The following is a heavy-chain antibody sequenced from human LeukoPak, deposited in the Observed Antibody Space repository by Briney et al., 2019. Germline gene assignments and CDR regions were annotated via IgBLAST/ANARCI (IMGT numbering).Heavy chain of an antibody. Sequence: GESLKISCKGSGYTFTSYWIGWVRQMPGKGLEWMGIIYPDDSDTRCSPSFQGQVTISADKYISTAYLQWGSLKASDTAMYHCARHRDDDVDYWGQGTLVTVSS. D-gene: IGHD5-24*01. J-gene: IGHJ4*02. CDR3: ARHRDDDVDY. CDR2: IYPDDSDT. V-gene: IGHV5-51*01. CDR1: GYTFTSYW.